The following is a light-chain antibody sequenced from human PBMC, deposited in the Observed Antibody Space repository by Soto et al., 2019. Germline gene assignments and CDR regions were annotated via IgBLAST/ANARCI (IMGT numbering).Light chain of an antibody. CDR3: QQYDSSPFT. CDR2: GAS. CDR1: QSVSSSY. Sequence: EIVLTQSPGTLSLSPGERATLSCRASQSVSSSYLAWYQQKPGQAPRLLIYGASSRATGIPDRFSGSGSGTDFTLTISRLEPEDFAVFFCQQYDSSPFTFVPGTRVDIK. J-gene: IGKJ3*01. V-gene: IGKV3-20*01.